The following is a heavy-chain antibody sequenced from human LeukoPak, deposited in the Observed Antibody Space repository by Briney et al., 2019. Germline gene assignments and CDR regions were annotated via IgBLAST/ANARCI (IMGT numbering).Heavy chain of an antibody. Sequence: GGSLRLSRAASGFTFSSYAMHWVRQAPGKGLEWVAVISYDGSNKYYADSVKGRFTISRDNAKNTLYLQMNSLRAEDTAVYYCARVDTAMENWFDPWGQGTLVTVSS. CDR3: ARVDTAMENWFDP. V-gene: IGHV3-30-3*01. D-gene: IGHD5-18*01. CDR2: ISYDGSNK. CDR1: GFTFSSYA. J-gene: IGHJ5*02.